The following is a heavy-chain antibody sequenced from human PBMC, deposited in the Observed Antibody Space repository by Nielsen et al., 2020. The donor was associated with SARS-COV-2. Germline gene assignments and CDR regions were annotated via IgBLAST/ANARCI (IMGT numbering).Heavy chain of an antibody. CDR2: IYHSGST. D-gene: IGHD2-15*01. CDR3: ARGYCSGGSCYSGFFDY. Sequence: LRLSCTVSGGSISSGGYYWSWIRQHPGKGLEWIGYIYHSGSTYYNPSLKSRVTISVDTSKNQFSLKLSSVTAADTAVYYCARGYCSGGSCYSGFFDYWGQGTLVTVSS. CDR1: GGSISSGGYY. J-gene: IGHJ4*02. V-gene: IGHV4-31*03.